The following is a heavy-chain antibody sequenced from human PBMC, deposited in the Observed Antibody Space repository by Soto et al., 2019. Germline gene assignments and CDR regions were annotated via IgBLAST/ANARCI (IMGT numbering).Heavy chain of an antibody. CDR1: GFTFSSYG. J-gene: IGHJ4*02. CDR2: IWYDGSNK. Sequence: PGGSLRLSCAASGFTFSSYGMHWVRQAPGKGLEWVAVIWYDGSNKYYADSVKGRFTISRDNSKNTLYLQMNSLRAEDTAVYYCAGSTGTTSFDYWGQGTLVTVSS. V-gene: IGHV3-33*01. CDR3: AGSTGTTSFDY. D-gene: IGHD1-7*01.